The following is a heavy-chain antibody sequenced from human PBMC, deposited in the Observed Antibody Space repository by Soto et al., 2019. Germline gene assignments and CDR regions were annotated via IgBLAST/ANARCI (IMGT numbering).Heavy chain of an antibody. Sequence: EVQLLDSGGGLVQPGGSLRLSCAASGFTFSNYAMSWVRQAPGKGLEWGSGVGGSGDSTYYADSVKGRFTISRDNSKDTRYLQMNSLRAEDTAVYYCAKSPLGYCSGGSCYPPHYFDYWGQGTLVTVSS. J-gene: IGHJ4*02. V-gene: IGHV3-23*01. CDR2: VGGSGDST. CDR1: GFTFSNYA. D-gene: IGHD2-15*01. CDR3: AKSPLGYCSGGSCYPPHYFDY.